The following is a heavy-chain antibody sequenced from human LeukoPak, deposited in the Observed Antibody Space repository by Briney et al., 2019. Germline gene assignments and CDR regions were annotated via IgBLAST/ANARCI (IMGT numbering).Heavy chain of an antibody. D-gene: IGHD1-26*01. J-gene: IGHJ4*02. CDR2: ISYDGSNE. CDR3: ARDWELTVD. Sequence: GRSLRLSCAASGFTFSSYVMHWVRQAPGKGLEWVAIISYDGSNEYYADSVKGRFTISRDNAKNSLYLQMNSLRAEDTAVYYCARDWELTVDWGQGTLVTVSS. CDR1: GFTFSSYV. V-gene: IGHV3-30*04.